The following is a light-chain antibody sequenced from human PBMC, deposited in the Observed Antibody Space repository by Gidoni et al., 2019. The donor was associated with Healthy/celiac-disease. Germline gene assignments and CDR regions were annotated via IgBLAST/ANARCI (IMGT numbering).Light chain of an antibody. J-gene: IGKJ1*01. V-gene: IGKV3-15*01. CDR2: GAS. CDR1: QTVSSN. CDR3: QQYKNWPPMT. Sequence: EIVMPHSPPTLSVSPGERATLSCRASQTVSSNLAWYQQKPGQAPRLLIYGASTRATGIPARFSGSGSGKEFTLTISSLQSEDFAVYYCQQYKNWPPMTFGQGTKVEIK.